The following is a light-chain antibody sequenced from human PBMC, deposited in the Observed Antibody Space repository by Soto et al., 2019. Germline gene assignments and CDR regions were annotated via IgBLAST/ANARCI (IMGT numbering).Light chain of an antibody. Sequence: VLTQSPGTLSLSPGERATLACRASQSLSNSFIAWYQQKPGQAPRLLIYGASSRATAIPGRFSGSGSGTDFTLTITRLEPEDFAVYYCQHFGSSLTVGGGTKVDIK. CDR3: QHFGSSLT. CDR2: GAS. V-gene: IGKV3-20*01. CDR1: QSLSNSF. J-gene: IGKJ4*01.